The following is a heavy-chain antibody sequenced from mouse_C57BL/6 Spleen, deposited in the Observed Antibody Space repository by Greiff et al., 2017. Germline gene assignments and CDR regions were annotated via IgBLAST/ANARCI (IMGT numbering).Heavy chain of an antibody. CDR2: IWSGGST. CDR3: ARTFYYGKADAMDY. Sequence: VQRVESGPGLVQPSQSLSITCTVSGFSLTSYGVHWVRQSPGKGLEWLGVIWSGGSTDYNAAFISRLSISKDNSKSQVFFKMNSLQADDTAIYYCARTFYYGKADAMDYWGQGTSVTVSS. D-gene: IGHD2-1*01. V-gene: IGHV2-2*01. J-gene: IGHJ4*01. CDR1: GFSLTSYG.